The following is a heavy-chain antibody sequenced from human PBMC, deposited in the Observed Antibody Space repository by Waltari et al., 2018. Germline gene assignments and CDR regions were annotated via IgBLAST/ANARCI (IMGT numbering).Heavy chain of an antibody. CDR1: GVTFSSYT. Sequence: QVQLVQSGAEVKTPGSSVKVSFKASGVTFSSYTISWVRQAPGQGLEWMGRIIHILGIANYAQKFQSRVTITADKSTSTAYMELSSLRSEDTAVYYCARDSVDTAMTPFDPWGQGTLVTVSS. V-gene: IGHV1-69*08. CDR2: IIHILGIA. J-gene: IGHJ5*02. CDR3: ARDSVDTAMTPFDP. D-gene: IGHD5-18*01.